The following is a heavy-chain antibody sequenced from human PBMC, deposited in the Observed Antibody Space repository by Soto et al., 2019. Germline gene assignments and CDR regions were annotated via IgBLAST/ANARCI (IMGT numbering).Heavy chain of an antibody. J-gene: IGHJ6*03. D-gene: IGHD3-9*01. CDR3: ARDILRYFDWLPNYYYYYYMDV. V-gene: IGHV1-18*01. CDR1: GYTFTSYG. CDR2: ISAYNGNT. Sequence: ASVKVSCKASGYTFTSYGVSWVQQAPGQGLEWMGWISAYNGNTNYAQKLQGRVTMTTDTSTSTAYMELRSLRSDDTAVYYCARDILRYFDWLPNYYYYYYMDVWGKGTTVTVSS.